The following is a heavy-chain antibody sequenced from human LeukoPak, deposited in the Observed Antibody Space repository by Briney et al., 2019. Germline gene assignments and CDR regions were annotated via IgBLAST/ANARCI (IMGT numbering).Heavy chain of an antibody. CDR2: IKYDGSST. CDR1: GFTFSSYG. CDR3: TRRGAASDAFDI. V-gene: IGHV3-74*01. D-gene: IGHD3-16*01. Sequence: PGGSLRLSCAASGFTFSSYGMHWVRQAPGKGLVWVSRIKYDGSSTNYADSVKGRFTISRDNAKNTLYLQMNSLRAEDTAVYYCTRRGAASDAFDIWGQGTMVTVSS. J-gene: IGHJ3*02.